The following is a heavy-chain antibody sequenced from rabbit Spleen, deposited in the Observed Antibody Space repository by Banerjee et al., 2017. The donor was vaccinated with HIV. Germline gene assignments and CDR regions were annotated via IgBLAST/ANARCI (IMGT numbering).Heavy chain of an antibody. CDR2: IYTGGSGGI. J-gene: IGHJ4*01. Sequence: QEQLVESGGDLVKPGASLTLTCTASGFDLSNYYYIYWVRQAPGKGLEWIGCIYTGGSGGIYYASWARGRLTISKTSSTTVTLQMTSLTAADTATYFCGRSSYTNYDGYGYGANLWGQGTLVTVS. CDR1: GFDLSNYYY. D-gene: IGHD3-1*01. CDR3: GRSSYTNYDGYGYGANL. V-gene: IGHV1S45*01.